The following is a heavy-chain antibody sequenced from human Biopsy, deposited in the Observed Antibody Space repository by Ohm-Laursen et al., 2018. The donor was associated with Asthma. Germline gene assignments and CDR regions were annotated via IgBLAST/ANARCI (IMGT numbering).Heavy chain of an antibody. V-gene: IGHV4-31*03. D-gene: IGHD3-22*01. CDR3: ARAQDYYDSRGYYRSFDY. CDR2: IYYSEST. CDR1: YGSITSGGYY. Sequence: SDTLSLTCTVSYGSITSGGYYWTWIRQHPGKGLEWIGFIYYSESTYYNPSLKSRVSISIDTSKNQFSLKLSSVTAADTAVYYCARAQDYYDSRGYYRSFDYWGQGTLATVSS. J-gene: IGHJ4*02.